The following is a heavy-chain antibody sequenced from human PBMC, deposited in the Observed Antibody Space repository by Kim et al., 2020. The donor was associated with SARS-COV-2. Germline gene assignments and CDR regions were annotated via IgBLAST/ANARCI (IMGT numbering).Heavy chain of an antibody. J-gene: IGHJ4*02. CDR3: ARDGGYSGSPLDH. D-gene: IGHD1-26*01. Sequence: GGSLRLSCVDSGVTFSSSWMHWVRQAPGKGLTWVSRISSDGSRISYAASVKGRFTISRDNAKNTLYLQMNSLRVEDTAVFYCARDGGYSGSPLDHWGQGTLVTVSP. V-gene: IGHV3-74*01. CDR2: ISSDGSRI. CDR1: GVTFSSSW.